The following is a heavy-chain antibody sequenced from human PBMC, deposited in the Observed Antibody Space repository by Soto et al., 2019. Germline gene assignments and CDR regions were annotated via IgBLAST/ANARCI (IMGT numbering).Heavy chain of an antibody. J-gene: IGHJ4*02. CDR2: IYYCGNT. CDR3: ARDFKRYCSPPGPLDY. V-gene: IGHV4-30-4*01. CDR1: GDSISSGDYY. Sequence: QVQLRGSGPGLVKPSQTLSLTCTVSGDSISSGDYYCSWIRQPPVKGLEWIGCIYYCGNTYYNLFFMRRFSISVPPSKNRFSLQLSFLMVADSAVYYWARDFKRYCSPPGPLDYWGLGTLVTVSS. D-gene: IGHD6-13*01.